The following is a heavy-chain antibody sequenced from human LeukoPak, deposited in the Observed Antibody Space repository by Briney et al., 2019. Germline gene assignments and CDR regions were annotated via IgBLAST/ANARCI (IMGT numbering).Heavy chain of an antibody. J-gene: IGHJ4*02. CDR3: AREAVGAKVKDKLYYFDY. CDR2: INPNSGGT. Sequence: GASVKVSCKASGYTFTGYYMHRVRQAPGQGLEWMGWINPNSGGTNYAQKFQGRVTMTRDTSISTAYMELSRLRSEDTAVYYCAREAVGAKVKDKLYYFDYWGQGTLVTVSS. D-gene: IGHD1-26*01. CDR1: GYTFTGYY. V-gene: IGHV1-2*02.